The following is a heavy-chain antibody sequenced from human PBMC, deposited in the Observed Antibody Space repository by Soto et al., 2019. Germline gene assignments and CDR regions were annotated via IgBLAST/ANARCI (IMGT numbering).Heavy chain of an antibody. V-gene: IGHV1-3*01. D-gene: IGHD2-2*01. Sequence: AASVKVSCKTSGYSFTKYGLHWVRQAPGQRLEWMGWINPGNGDTKYSQKFQGRVTITRDTSATTAYMELSSLRSEDSAVFYCARTDCSSTSCYNYYCYGMDVWGQGTTVTVSS. CDR1: GYSFTKYG. J-gene: IGHJ6*02. CDR3: ARTDCSSTSCYNYYCYGMDV. CDR2: INPGNGDT.